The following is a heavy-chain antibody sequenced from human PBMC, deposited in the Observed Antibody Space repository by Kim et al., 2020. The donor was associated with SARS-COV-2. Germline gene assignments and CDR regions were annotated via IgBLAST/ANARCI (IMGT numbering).Heavy chain of an antibody. CDR1: GLTFSNYG. J-gene: IGHJ4*02. CDR3: VRDAKGPFDY. Sequence: GGSLRLSCAASGLTFSNYGMHWVCQAPGKGLEWVAVIWYDGSNKYYADSVRGRFTISRDNSKNMVYLQMSSLRAEDTAVYYCVRDAKGPFDYWGQGTRVT. CDR2: IWYDGSNK. V-gene: IGHV3-33*01.